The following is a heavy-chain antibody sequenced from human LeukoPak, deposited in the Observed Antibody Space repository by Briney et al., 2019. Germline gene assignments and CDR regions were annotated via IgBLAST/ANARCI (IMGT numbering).Heavy chain of an antibody. CDR3: AREVATTNYYYYMDV. J-gene: IGHJ6*03. D-gene: IGHD5-12*01. Sequence: GGSLRLSCAASGFTFSSYEMNWVRQAPGKGLEWVSYISSSGSTIYYADSVKGRFTISRDNAKNSLYLQMNSLRAEDTAVYYCAREVATTNYYYYMDVWGKGTTVTASS. CDR2: ISSSGSTI. V-gene: IGHV3-48*03. CDR1: GFTFSSYE.